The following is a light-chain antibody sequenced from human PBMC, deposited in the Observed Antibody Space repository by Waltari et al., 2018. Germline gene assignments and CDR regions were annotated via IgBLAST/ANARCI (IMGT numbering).Light chain of an antibody. V-gene: IGKV3D-15*01. CDR2: GTS. CDR3: QQYEYWPWT. J-gene: IGKJ1*01. Sequence: EIVMTQSPATLSLSPGESATLPCRASQSVRSTFAWFQQKPGQPPRLLIYGTSTRATGIPARFSGSGSGTEFILTISSLQPEDFATYYCQQYEYWPWTFGQGTRVEAK. CDR1: QSVRST.